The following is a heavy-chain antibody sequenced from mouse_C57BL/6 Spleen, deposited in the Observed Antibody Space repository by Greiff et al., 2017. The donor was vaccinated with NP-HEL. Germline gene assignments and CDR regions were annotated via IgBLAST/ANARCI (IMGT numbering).Heavy chain of an antibody. D-gene: IGHD1-1*01. Sequence: QVHVKQSGAELVKPGASVKMSCKASGYTFTTYPIEWMKQNHGKSLEWIGNFHPYNDDTKYNEKFKGKATLTVEKSSSTVYLELSRLTSDDSAVYYCARKVLRGDWFAYWGQGTLVTVSA. V-gene: IGHV1-47*01. CDR3: ARKVLRGDWFAY. CDR1: GYTFTTYP. CDR2: FHPYNDDT. J-gene: IGHJ3*01.